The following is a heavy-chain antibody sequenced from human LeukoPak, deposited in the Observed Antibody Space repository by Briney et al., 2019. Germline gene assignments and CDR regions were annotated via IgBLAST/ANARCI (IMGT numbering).Heavy chain of an antibody. CDR1: GGSISSYY. V-gene: IGHV4-59*12. Sequence: SETLSLTCTVSGGSISSYYWSWIRQPPGKGLEWIGYIYYSGSTNYNPSLKSRVTISVDTSKNQFSLKLSSVTAADTAVFYCARARGVQLWLSGFDYWGQGTLVTVSS. CDR3: ARARGVQLWLSGFDY. D-gene: IGHD5-18*01. J-gene: IGHJ4*02. CDR2: IYYSGST.